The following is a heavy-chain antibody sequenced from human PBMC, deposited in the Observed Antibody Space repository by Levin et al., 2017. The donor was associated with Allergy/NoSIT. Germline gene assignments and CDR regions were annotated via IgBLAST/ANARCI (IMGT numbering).Heavy chain of an antibody. CDR2: IIPIFGTA. V-gene: IGHV1-69*06. Sequence: SVKVSCKASGGTFSSYAISWVRQAPGQGLEWMGGIIPIFGTANYAQKFQGRVTITADKSTSTAYMELSSLRSEDTAVYYCAREVRASAVTGGYYFDYWGQGTLVTVSS. CDR3: AREVRASAVTGGYYFDY. CDR1: GGTFSSYA. D-gene: IGHD2-21*02. J-gene: IGHJ4*02.